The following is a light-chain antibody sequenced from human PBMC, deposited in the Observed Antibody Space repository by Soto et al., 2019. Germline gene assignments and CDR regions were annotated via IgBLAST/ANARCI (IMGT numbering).Light chain of an antibody. J-gene: IGKJ1*01. CDR1: QSVSSSY. V-gene: IGKV3-20*01. Sequence: EIVLTQSPGTLSLSPGERATLSFRASQSVSSSYLAWYQQTPGPAPRLLIDGASSRATGIPDRFSGSGSGTDFPLTISSLQPEDFAVYYCQQYGSSPRTFGQGTKVDIK. CDR2: GAS. CDR3: QQYGSSPRT.